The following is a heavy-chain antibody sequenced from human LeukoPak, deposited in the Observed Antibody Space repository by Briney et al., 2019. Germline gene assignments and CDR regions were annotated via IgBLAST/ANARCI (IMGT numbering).Heavy chain of an antibody. J-gene: IGHJ4*02. CDR3: ASPYYYDSSGYIH. CDR2: IIPILGIA. D-gene: IGHD3-22*01. CDR1: GGTFSSYA. Sequence: SVKVSCKASGGTFSSYAISWVRQAPGQGLEWMGRIIPILGIANYAQKFRGRVTITADKPTSTAYMELSSLRSEDTAVYYCASPYYYDSSGYIHWGQGTLVTVSS. V-gene: IGHV1-69*04.